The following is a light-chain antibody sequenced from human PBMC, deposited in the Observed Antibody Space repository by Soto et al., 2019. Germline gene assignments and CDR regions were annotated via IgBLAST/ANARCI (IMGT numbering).Light chain of an antibody. CDR1: EAIGNY. CDR3: QNCKRAPLT. Sequence: DVQMTQSPSSLSASVQDRVTIACRTSEAIGNYLAWYQQKPGKVPELLIFGASTLRSGVPSRFSGSGSGTDFTLIISSLQPEDVATYYCQNCKRAPLTFGPGTKVDIK. CDR2: GAS. V-gene: IGKV1-27*01. J-gene: IGKJ3*01.